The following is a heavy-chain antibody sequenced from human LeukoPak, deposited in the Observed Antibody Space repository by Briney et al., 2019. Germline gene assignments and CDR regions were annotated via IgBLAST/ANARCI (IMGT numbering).Heavy chain of an antibody. CDR1: GFTFSSYW. V-gene: IGHV3-23*01. CDR2: ISYSGDNT. CDR3: ARNNGWPYFDY. D-gene: IGHD6-19*01. J-gene: IGHJ4*02. Sequence: GGSLRLSCAASGFTFSSYWMYWVRQAPGKGLEWVSGISYSGDNTYYADSVKGRFTISRDNSKNTVYLQMNSLRAEDTAIYYCARNNGWPYFDYWGQGTLVTVSS.